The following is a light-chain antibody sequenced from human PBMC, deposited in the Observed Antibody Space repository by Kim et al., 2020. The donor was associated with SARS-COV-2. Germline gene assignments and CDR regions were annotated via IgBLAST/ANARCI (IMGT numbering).Light chain of an antibody. CDR1: QDIRKY. J-gene: IGKJ3*01. V-gene: IGKV1-33*01. CDR2: DVS. Sequence: DIQMTQSPSSLSASVGDRVTITCQASQDIRKYLNWYQHKPGKAPKLLIYDVSNLETGVPSRFSGSGSGRDFTFTISGLQPEDFATYYCQQHEDLFTFGPGTKVDIK. CDR3: QQHEDLFT.